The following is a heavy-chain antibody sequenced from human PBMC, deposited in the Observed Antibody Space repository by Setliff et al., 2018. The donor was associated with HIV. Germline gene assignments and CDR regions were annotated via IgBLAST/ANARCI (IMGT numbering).Heavy chain of an antibody. CDR2: ITTTGGDI. J-gene: IGHJ4*02. V-gene: IGHV3-21*01. CDR3: ARDTWQKFDYDDSGFYYWDC. Sequence: GGSLRLSCVASGFTLSTYSMNWVRQAPGQGLEWVSSITTTGGDIWYADSVKGRFTTSRDNAKNSLYLQLDSLRAEDTAVYFCARDTWQKFDYDDSGFYYWDCWGQGTLVTVSS. CDR1: GFTLSTYS. D-gene: IGHD3-22*01.